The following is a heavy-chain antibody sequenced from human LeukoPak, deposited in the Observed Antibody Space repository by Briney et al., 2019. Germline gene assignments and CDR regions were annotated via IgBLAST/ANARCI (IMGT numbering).Heavy chain of an antibody. CDR2: IIPIFGTA. D-gene: IGHD3-3*01. CDR1: RGTFSSYA. CDR3: AIELHYDFWSGDRVGY. Sequence: GASVKVSCKASRGTFSSYAISWVRQAPGEGLEWMGGIIPIFGTANCAQKFQGRVTITADKSTSTAYMELSSLRSEDTAVYYCAIELHYDFWSGDRVGYWGQGTLVTVSS. V-gene: IGHV1-69*06. J-gene: IGHJ4*02.